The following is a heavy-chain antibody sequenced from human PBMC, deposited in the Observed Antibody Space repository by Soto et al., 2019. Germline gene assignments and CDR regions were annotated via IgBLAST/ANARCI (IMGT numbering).Heavy chain of an antibody. V-gene: IGHV4-39*01. CDR3: ARRRYSGSDFDY. D-gene: IGHD5-12*01. Sequence: PSETLSLTCTVSGGSISSSSYYWGWIRQPPGKGLEWIGSIYYSGSTYYNPSLKSRVTISVDTSKNQFSLKLSSVTAADTAVYYCARRRYSGSDFDYWGQGTLVTVSS. J-gene: IGHJ4*02. CDR1: GGSISSSSYY. CDR2: IYYSGST.